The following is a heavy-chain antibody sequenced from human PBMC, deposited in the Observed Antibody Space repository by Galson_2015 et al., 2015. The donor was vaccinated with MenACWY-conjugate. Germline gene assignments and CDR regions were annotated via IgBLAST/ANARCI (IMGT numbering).Heavy chain of an antibody. Sequence: SVKVSCKATGGTFSNHAISWVRQAPGQGLEWVGGIIPMFGTTYYAQRFQGRVTITADESTRTAYLDPRSLRSEDTAVYYCARDGYSYGFGFYGMDVWGPGTTVIVSS. CDR1: GGTFSNHA. CDR2: IIPMFGTT. V-gene: IGHV1-69*13. CDR3: ARDGYSYGFGFYGMDV. J-gene: IGHJ6*02. D-gene: IGHD5-18*01.